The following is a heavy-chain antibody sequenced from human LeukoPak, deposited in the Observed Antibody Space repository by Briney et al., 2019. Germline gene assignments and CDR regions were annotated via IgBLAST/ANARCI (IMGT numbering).Heavy chain of an antibody. CDR2: IYYSGST. CDR1: GGSISSSSYY. J-gene: IGHJ4*02. CDR3: ARVPPGARGWYYYFDY. Sequence: KPSETLSLTCTVSGGSISSSSYYWGWIRQPPGKGLEWIGSIYYSGSTYYNPSLKSRVTISVDTSKNQFSLKLSSVTAADTAVYYCARVPPGARGWYYYFDYWGQGTLVTVSS. D-gene: IGHD6-13*01. V-gene: IGHV4-39*07.